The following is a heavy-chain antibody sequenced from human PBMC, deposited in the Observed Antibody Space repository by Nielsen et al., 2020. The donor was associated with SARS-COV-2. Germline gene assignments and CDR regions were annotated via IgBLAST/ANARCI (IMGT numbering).Heavy chain of an antibody. J-gene: IGHJ6*02. CDR3: ARGYSSSWLYYYYYGMDV. CDR2: INTNTGNP. V-gene: IGHV7-4-1*02. CDR1: GYTFTSYA. Sequence: ASVKVSCKASGYTFTSYAMDWVRQAPGQGLEWMGWINTNTGNPTYAQGFTGRFVFSLDTSVSTACLQISSLKAEDTAVYYCARGYSSSWLYYYYYGMDVWGQGTTVTVSS. D-gene: IGHD6-13*01.